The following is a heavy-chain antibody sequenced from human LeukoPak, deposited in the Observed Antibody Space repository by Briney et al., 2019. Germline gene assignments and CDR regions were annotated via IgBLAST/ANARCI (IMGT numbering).Heavy chain of an antibody. J-gene: IGHJ5*02. CDR2: VYYNGST. V-gene: IGHV4-59*01. CDR3: ARDRAAGSDWLDP. D-gene: IGHD3-10*01. CDR1: GGSIGLYH. Sequence: SETLSLTCTVSGGSIGLYHWTWIRQPPGKGLEWIGYVYYNGSTKYDLSLKSRVTISIDTSKNQFSLKLNSLTAADSAVYYCARDRAAGSDWLDPWGQGTLVTVSS.